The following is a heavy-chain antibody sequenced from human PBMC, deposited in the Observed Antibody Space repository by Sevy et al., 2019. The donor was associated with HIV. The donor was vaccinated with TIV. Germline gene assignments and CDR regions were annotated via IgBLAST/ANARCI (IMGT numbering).Heavy chain of an antibody. Sequence: GGSLRLSCAASGFTFSSYAMHWVRQAPGKGLEWVAVISYDGSNKYYADSVKGRFTISRDNSKNRLYLQMNSLRAEETAVYYWGRVYDFWSESAFDIWGQGTMVTVSS. D-gene: IGHD3-3*01. CDR3: GRVYDFWSESAFDI. V-gene: IGHV3-30-3*01. CDR1: GFTFSSYA. CDR2: ISYDGSNK. J-gene: IGHJ3*02.